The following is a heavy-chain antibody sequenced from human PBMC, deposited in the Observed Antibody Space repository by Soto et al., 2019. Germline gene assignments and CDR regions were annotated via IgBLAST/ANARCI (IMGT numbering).Heavy chain of an antibody. CDR3: ARDLPIAAAGQFDY. Sequence: QVQLQESGPGLVKPSGTLSLTCAVSGGSISSSNWWSWVRQPPGKGLEWIGEIYHSGSTNYNPSRKSRVTXXVXKXXNQFSLKLSSVTAADTAVYYCARDLPIAAAGQFDYWGQGTLVTVSS. CDR2: IYHSGST. CDR1: GGSISSSNW. V-gene: IGHV4-4*02. D-gene: IGHD6-13*01. J-gene: IGHJ4*02.